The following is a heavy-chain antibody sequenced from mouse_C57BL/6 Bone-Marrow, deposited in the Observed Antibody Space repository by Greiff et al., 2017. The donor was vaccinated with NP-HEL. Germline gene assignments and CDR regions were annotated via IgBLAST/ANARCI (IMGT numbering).Heavy chain of an antibody. J-gene: IGHJ4*01. Sequence: VQLQQSVAELVRPGASVKLSCTASGFNIKNTYMHWVKQRPDQGLEWIGRIDPANGNTKYAPKFQGKATITADTSSNTAYLQLSSLTSEDTAIYYCARGPIYYYGSSYDYYAMDYWGQGTSVTVSS. CDR2: IDPANGNT. CDR3: ARGPIYYYGSSYDYYAMDY. V-gene: IGHV14-3*01. D-gene: IGHD1-1*01. CDR1: GFNIKNTY.